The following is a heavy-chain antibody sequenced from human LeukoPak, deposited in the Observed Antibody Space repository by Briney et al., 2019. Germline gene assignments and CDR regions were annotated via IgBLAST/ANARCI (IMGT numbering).Heavy chain of an antibody. Sequence: GGSLRLSCAASGFTFSSYAMSWVRQAPGKGLEWVSAISGSGGSTYYADSVKGRFTISRDNSKNTLYLQMNSLRAEDTAVYYCARASLYFDYLFDYWGQGTLVTVSS. CDR2: ISGSGGST. D-gene: IGHD3-9*01. CDR1: GFTFSSYA. J-gene: IGHJ4*02. V-gene: IGHV3-23*01. CDR3: ARASLYFDYLFDY.